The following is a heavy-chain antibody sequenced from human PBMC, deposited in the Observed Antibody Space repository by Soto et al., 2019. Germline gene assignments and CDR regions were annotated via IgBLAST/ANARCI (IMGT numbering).Heavy chain of an antibody. Sequence: GASVKVSCKASGGTFSSYAISWVRQAPGQGLEWMGGIIPIFGTANYAQKFQGRVTITADESTSTAYMELSSLRSEDTAVYYCARSTRSLPPIVGATTLVYWGQGTLVTVSS. CDR2: IIPIFGTA. D-gene: IGHD1-26*01. V-gene: IGHV1-69*13. CDR1: GGTFSSYA. CDR3: ARSTRSLPPIVGATTLVY. J-gene: IGHJ4*02.